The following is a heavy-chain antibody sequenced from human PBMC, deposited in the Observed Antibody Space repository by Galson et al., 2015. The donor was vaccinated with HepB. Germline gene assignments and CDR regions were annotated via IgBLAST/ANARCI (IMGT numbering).Heavy chain of an antibody. CDR3: AKSYGSSSGYYYHRGDGFVDY. V-gene: IGHV3-30*18. CDR1: GFTFSSYG. D-gene: IGHD3-22*01. J-gene: IGHJ4*02. CDR2: ISYDGSNK. Sequence: SLRLSCAASGFTFSSYGMHWVRQAPGKGLEWVAVISYDGSNKYYADSVKGRFTISRDNSKNTLYLQMNSLRAEDTAVYYCAKSYGSSSGYYYHRGDGFVDYWGQGTLVTVSS.